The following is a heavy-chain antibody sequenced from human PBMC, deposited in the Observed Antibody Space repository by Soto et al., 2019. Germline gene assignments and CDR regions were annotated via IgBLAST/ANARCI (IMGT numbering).Heavy chain of an antibody. Sequence: GGSLRLSCAASGFTFSSYWMHWVRQAPGKGLVWVSRINSDGSSTSYADSVKGRFTISRDNAKNTLYLQMNSLRAEDTAVYYCASGDKLTGPYYYYYMDVWGKGTTVTVSS. D-gene: IGHD2-21*01. J-gene: IGHJ6*03. CDR2: INSDGSST. CDR3: ASGDKLTGPYYYYYMDV. V-gene: IGHV3-74*01. CDR1: GFTFSSYW.